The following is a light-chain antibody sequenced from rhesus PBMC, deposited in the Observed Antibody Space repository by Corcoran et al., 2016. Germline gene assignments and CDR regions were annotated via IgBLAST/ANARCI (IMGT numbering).Light chain of an antibody. CDR1: SSDIGRYNY. CDR3: TSYGASDTYI. CDR2: KVN. J-gene: IGLJ1*01. Sequence: QSAPIQSPSMSGSLGQSVTISCTGTSSDIGRYNYVSWYRQQPGTTPKLMMYKVNLRPSGVSDRFSGSKSGNTASLTISGLQAEDEADYYCTSYGASDTYIFGAGTRLTVL. V-gene: IGLV2-11*01.